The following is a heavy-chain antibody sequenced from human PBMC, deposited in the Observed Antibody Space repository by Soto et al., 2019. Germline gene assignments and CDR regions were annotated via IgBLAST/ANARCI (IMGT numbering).Heavy chain of an antibody. CDR1: GYTLASYY. J-gene: IGHJ6*02. CDR2: INPSGGST. V-gene: IGHV1-46*01. CDR3: ARDLDSSGYYVLGMDV. Sequence: ASVKVSCKESGYTLASYYMRWVRQENEQGLEWMGIINPSGGSTSYAQKFQGRVTMTRDTSTSTVYMELSSLRSEDTAVYYCARDLDSSGYYVLGMDVWGQGTTVTVSS. D-gene: IGHD3-22*01.